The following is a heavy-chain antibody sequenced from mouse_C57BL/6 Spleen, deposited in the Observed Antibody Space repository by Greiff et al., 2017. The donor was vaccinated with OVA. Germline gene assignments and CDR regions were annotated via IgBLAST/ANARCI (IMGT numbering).Heavy chain of an antibody. Sequence: EVMLVESEGGLVQPGSSMKLSCTASGFTFSDYYMAWVRQVPEKGLEWVANINYDGSSTYYLDSLKSRFIISRDNAKNILYLQMSSLKSEDTATYYCAREGYYYGSRDWYFDVWGTGTTVTVSS. CDR1: GFTFSDYY. CDR3: AREGYYYGSRDWYFDV. J-gene: IGHJ1*03. D-gene: IGHD1-1*01. CDR2: INYDGSST. V-gene: IGHV5-16*01.